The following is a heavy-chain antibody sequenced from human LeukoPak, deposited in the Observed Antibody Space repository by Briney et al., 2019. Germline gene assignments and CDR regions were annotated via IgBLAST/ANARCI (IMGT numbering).Heavy chain of an antibody. V-gene: IGHV3-11*01. CDR2: ISTGGSTI. Sequence: GEPLRLSCAASGFTFSDSYMSWIRQAPGKGLEWVSYISTGGSTIYYADSVKGRFTISRDNAKNSLYLQMNSLRAEDTAVYYCARGNLFPAYWGQGTLVTVSS. J-gene: IGHJ4*02. CDR3: ARGNLFPAY. CDR1: GFTFSDSY.